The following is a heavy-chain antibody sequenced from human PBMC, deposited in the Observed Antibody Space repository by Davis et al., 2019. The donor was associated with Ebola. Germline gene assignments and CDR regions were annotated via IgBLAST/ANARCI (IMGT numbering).Heavy chain of an antibody. CDR3: ARGDDFWSGYTPFDY. Sequence: HTGGFLRLSCAASGFTFSSYWMHWVRQAPGKGLVWVSRINSDGSSTSYADSVKGRFTISRDNAKNTLYLQMNSLRAEDTAVYYCARGDDFWSGYTPFDYWGQGTLVTVSS. CDR2: INSDGSST. CDR1: GFTFSSYW. V-gene: IGHV3-74*01. D-gene: IGHD3-3*01. J-gene: IGHJ4*02.